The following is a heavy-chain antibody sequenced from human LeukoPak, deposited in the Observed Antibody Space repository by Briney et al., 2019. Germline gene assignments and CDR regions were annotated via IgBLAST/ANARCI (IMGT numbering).Heavy chain of an antibody. CDR2: INPHSGGT. J-gene: IGHJ4*02. D-gene: IGHD6-13*01. V-gene: IGHV1-2*02. CDR3: ARGGGSSSWPLDC. CDR1: GYTFTDYY. Sequence: ASVKVSCKASGYTFTDYYMHWVRQAPGQGLEWMGCINPHSGGTNYAQKFQGRVTMTRDMSTSSVYMELSSLRSEDTAVYYCARGGGSSSWPLDCWGQGTLVTVSS.